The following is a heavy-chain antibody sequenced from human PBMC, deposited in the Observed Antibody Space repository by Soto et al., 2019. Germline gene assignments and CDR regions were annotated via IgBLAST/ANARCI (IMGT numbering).Heavy chain of an antibody. CDR1: GGTFSSYT. Sequence: QVQLVQSGAEVKKPGSSVKVSCKASGGTFSSYTISWVRQAPGQGLEWMGRIIPILGIANYAQKFQGRVTITADKSTSTAYRELSSLRSEDTAVYYFARGKPGTTFRNSYYMAVWGKGTTSPSP. J-gene: IGHJ6*03. CDR2: IIPILGIA. V-gene: IGHV1-69*02. D-gene: IGHD1-1*01. CDR3: ARGKPGTTFRNSYYMAV.